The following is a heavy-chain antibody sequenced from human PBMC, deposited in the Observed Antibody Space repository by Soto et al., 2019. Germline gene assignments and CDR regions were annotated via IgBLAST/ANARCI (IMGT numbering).Heavy chain of an antibody. D-gene: IGHD3-10*01. CDR3: ARNELYYGSEPKRALHQ. CDR2: INPNSGST. J-gene: IGHJ4*02. V-gene: IGHV1-2*02. CDR1: GYTFTGYY. Sequence: GASVQVSCKASGYTFTGYYMHWVRPAPGQGLEWMGWINPNSGSTNYAQKFQGRVTMTRNTSISTAYMEQSRLRSDDTAVYYCARNELYYGSEPKRALHQWGQGTLVTVSS.